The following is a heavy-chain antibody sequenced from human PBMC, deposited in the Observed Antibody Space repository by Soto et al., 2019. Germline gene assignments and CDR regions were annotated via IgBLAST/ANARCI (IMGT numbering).Heavy chain of an antibody. D-gene: IGHD3-10*01. V-gene: IGHV1-46*01. J-gene: IGHJ6*02. Sequence: QVQLVQSGAEVKRPGASVKVSCKASGYTFTSYYMHWVRQAPGQGLEWMGMINPSGGSTTYAQKFQGRVTMTSDTSTRTVYLDLSSLRSEDTAVYYCARDSKLLTYYYVSGSYQKYVADVWGQGTTVTVSS. CDR1: GYTFTSYY. CDR2: INPSGGST. CDR3: ARDSKLLTYYYVSGSYQKYVADV.